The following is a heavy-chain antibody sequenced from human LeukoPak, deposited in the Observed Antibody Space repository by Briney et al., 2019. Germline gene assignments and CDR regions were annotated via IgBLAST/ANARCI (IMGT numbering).Heavy chain of an antibody. J-gene: IGHJ4*02. CDR3: AKDWGIAAAVLYYY. V-gene: IGHV3-69-1*01. Sequence: PGGSLRLSCVASGFTFTDHPMNWVRQAPGKGLEWISYIGGDGIAFYADSVKGRFTASKDDARKSMYLQMNSLRVEDTAVYYCAKDWGIAAAVLYYYWGQGTLVTVSS. D-gene: IGHD6-13*01. CDR1: GFTFTDHP. CDR2: IGGDGIA.